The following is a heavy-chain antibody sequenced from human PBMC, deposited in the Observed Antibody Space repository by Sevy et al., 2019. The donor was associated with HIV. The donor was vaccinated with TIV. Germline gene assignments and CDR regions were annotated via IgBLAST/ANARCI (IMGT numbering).Heavy chain of an antibody. Sequence: SETLSLTCTVSGGSISSYYWSWIRQPPGKGLEWIGYIYYTGSTNYNPSLNSRVTISIDTSKNQFSLKLSSVTAADTAVYYCARGQYSYGYWWESDYWGQGSLVTVSS. CDR2: IYYTGST. CDR3: ARGQYSYGYWWESDY. CDR1: GGSISSYY. V-gene: IGHV4-59*01. D-gene: IGHD5-18*01. J-gene: IGHJ4*02.